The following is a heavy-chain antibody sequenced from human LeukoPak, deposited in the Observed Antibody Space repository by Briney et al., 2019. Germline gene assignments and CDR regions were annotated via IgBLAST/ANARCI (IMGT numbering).Heavy chain of an antibody. Sequence: GESLKISCKGSGYSFTNYWIGWVRQMPGKGLEWMGIIYPGNSDTRYSPSLQGQVTISADKSISTAYLQWSSLKASDSAMYYCARRFSYDSRGDFWGQGTLVTVSS. CDR3: ARRFSYDSRGDF. CDR1: GYSFTNYW. D-gene: IGHD3-22*01. CDR2: IYPGNSDT. V-gene: IGHV5-51*01. J-gene: IGHJ4*02.